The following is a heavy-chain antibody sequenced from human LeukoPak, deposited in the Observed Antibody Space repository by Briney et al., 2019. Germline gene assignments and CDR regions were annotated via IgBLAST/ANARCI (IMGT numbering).Heavy chain of an antibody. CDR1: GFTFSSYA. CDR2: ISGSGGST. Sequence: GGSLRLSCAASGFTFSSYAMSWVRQAPGKGLEWVSAISGSGGSTYYADSVKGRFTISRDNSKNTLYLQMNSLRADDTAVYYCARKQWFGELFGFDYWGQGTLVTVSS. D-gene: IGHD3-10*01. J-gene: IGHJ4*02. V-gene: IGHV3-23*01. CDR3: ARKQWFGELFGFDY.